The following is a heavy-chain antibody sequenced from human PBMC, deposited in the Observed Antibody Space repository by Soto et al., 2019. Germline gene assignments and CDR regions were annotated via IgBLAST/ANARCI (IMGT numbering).Heavy chain of an antibody. V-gene: IGHV3-30*03. CDR2: ISYDGSNK. D-gene: IGHD3-22*01. Sequence: GGSLRLSCAASGFTFSSYGMHWVRQAPGKGLEWVAVISYDGSNKYYADSVKGRFTISRDNSKNTLYLQMNSLRAEDTAVYYCASIITVPYYYDSSGYSSPFDYWGQGT. CDR3: ASIITVPYYYDSSGYSSPFDY. J-gene: IGHJ4*02. CDR1: GFTFSSYG.